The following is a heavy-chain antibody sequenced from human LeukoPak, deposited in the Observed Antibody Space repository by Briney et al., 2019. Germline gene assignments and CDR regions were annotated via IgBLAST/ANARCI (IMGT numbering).Heavy chain of an antibody. D-gene: IGHD3-10*01. J-gene: IGHJ6*02. CDR2: ISYDGSKK. CDR3: ARDPYGRYGMDV. Sequence: GGSLRLSCAASGFTFRDYTMNWVRQAPGKGLEWVAVISYDGSKKYYADSVKGRFTISRDNAKNSLYLQMNSLRAEDTAVYYCARDPYGRYGMDVWGQGTTVTVSS. CDR1: GFTFRDYT. V-gene: IGHV3-30-3*01.